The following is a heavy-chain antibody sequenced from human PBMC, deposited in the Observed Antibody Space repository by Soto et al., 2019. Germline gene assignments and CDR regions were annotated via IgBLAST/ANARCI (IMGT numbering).Heavy chain of an antibody. CDR2: IYYSGST. CDR3: AIVTYDFWSGYPPSYAFDI. Sequence: PSETLSLTCTVSGGSISSGGYYWSWIRQHPGKGLEWIGYIYYSGSTYYNPSLKSRVTISVDTSKNQFSLKLSSVTAADTAVYYCAIVTYDFWSGYPPSYAFDIWGQGTMVTVSS. D-gene: IGHD3-3*01. J-gene: IGHJ3*02. V-gene: IGHV4-31*03. CDR1: GGSISSGGYY.